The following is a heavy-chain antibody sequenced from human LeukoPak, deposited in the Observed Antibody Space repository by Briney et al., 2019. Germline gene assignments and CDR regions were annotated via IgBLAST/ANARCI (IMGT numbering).Heavy chain of an antibody. CDR1: GYTFTSYD. D-gene: IGHD6-25*01. CDR2: MNPNSGNT. Sequence: ASVKVSCKASGYTFTSYDIHWVRQATGQGLEWMGWMNPNSGNTGYAQKFQGRVTMTRNTSISTAYMELSSLRSEDTAVYYCARGRVYSSGIPGFDPWGQGTLVTVSS. V-gene: IGHV1-8*01. CDR3: ARGRVYSSGIPGFDP. J-gene: IGHJ5*02.